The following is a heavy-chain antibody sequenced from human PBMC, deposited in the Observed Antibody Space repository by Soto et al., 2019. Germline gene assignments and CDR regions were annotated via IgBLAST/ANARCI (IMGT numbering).Heavy chain of an antibody. CDR3: ARDLYCSGCLDY. CDR2: INSDGSST. J-gene: IGHJ4*02. Sequence: GGSLRLSCAASGFTFSSYWMHWVRQAPGKGLVWVSRINSDGSSTSYADSVKGRFTISRDTAKNTLYLQMNSLRAEDTAVYYYARDLYCSGCLDYWGQGTMFTVAS. V-gene: IGHV3-74*01. CDR1: GFTFSSYW. D-gene: IGHD6-19*01.